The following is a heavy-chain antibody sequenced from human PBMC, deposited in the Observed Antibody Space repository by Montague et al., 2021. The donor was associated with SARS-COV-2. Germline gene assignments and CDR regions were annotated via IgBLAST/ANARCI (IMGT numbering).Heavy chain of an antibody. V-gene: IGHV4-59*01. Sequence: SETLSLTCTVSGGSISSYYWSWIRQHPGKGLEWIGYIYYSGSTNYNPSLKSRVTISVDTSKNQFSLKLSSVTAADTAVYYCARRGMGYDSSGYPPDAFDIWGQGTMVTVSS. CDR1: GGSISSYY. J-gene: IGHJ3*02. CDR2: IYYSGST. D-gene: IGHD3-22*01. CDR3: ARRGMGYDSSGYPPDAFDI.